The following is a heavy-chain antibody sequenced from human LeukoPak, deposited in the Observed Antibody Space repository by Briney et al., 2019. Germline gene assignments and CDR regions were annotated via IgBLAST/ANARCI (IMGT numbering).Heavy chain of an antibody. J-gene: IGHJ4*02. Sequence: GGSLRLSCAASGFTFNNYAMSWVRQAPGKGLEWVSTIGFGDDSAYYADSVKGRFTISRDNSKNTLYLQMNYLRAEDTAVYYCAKDGGLWVSAHWGDSWGRGTLVTVSS. D-gene: IGHD7-27*01. V-gene: IGHV3-23*01. CDR2: IGFGDDSA. CDR1: GFTFNNYA. CDR3: AKDGGLWVSAHWGDS.